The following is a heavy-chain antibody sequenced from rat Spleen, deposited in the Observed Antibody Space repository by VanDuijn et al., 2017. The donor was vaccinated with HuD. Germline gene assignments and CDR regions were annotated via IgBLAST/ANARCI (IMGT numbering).Heavy chain of an antibody. CDR1: GFTFSDYY. J-gene: IGHJ2*01. CDR2: ITFDGSGT. Sequence: EVQLVESGGGLVQPGSPLKLSCAASGFTFSDYYMAWVRQAPTKGLEWVATITFDGSGTYYRDSVKGRFTISRDNAKSTLYLQMDSLRSEDTATYYCARRTYYDCWGQGVMVTVSS. V-gene: IGHV5-29*01. CDR3: ARRTYYDC.